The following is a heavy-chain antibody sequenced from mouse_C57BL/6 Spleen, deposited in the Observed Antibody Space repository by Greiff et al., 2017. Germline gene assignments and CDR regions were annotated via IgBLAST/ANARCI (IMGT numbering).Heavy chain of an antibody. CDR2: IHPNSGST. V-gene: IGHV1-64*01. CDR3: ARWDYYSKPVAMDY. D-gene: IGHD2-5*01. CDR1: GYTFTSYW. J-gene: IGHJ4*01. Sequence: QVQLKQPGAELVKPGASVKLSCKASGYTFTSYWMHWVKQRPGQGLEWIGMIHPNSGSTNYNEKFKSKATLTVDKSSSTAYMQLSSLTSEDSAVYYCARWDYYSKPVAMDYWGQGTSVTVSS.